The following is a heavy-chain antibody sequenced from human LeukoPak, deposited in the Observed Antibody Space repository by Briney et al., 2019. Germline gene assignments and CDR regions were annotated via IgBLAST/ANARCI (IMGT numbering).Heavy chain of an antibody. D-gene: IGHD2-15*01. J-gene: IGHJ5*02. V-gene: IGHV3-23*01. CDR2: ISNGKT. Sequence: GGSLRLSCAASGFPFSSHAMCWVRQPPGKGLEWVAAISNGKTYYADSVRGRFAISRDDSTNTVYLHMNSLRDEDTALYHCVREAGYCAPVCVKTNWFDPWGPGTLVTVSS. CDR3: VREAGYCAPVCVKTNWFDP. CDR1: GFPFSSHA.